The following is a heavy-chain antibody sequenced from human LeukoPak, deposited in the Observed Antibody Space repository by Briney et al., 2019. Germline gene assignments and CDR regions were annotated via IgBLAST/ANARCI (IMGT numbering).Heavy chain of an antibody. V-gene: IGHV3-7*01. CDR2: IKQDGSEK. J-gene: IGHJ5*02. Sequence: GGSLRLSCAASGFTFSSYCMSWVRQAPGKGLEWVANIKQDGSEKYYVDSVKGRFTISRDNAKNSLYLQMNSLRAEDTAVYYCASMVRGCSYNWFDPWGQGTLVTVSS. D-gene: IGHD3-10*01. CDR1: GFTFSSYC. CDR3: ASMVRGCSYNWFDP.